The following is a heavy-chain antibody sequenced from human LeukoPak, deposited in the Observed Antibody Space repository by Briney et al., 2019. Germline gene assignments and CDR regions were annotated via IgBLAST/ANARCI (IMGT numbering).Heavy chain of an antibody. CDR3: ARQGYYDFFDY. D-gene: IGHD3-3*01. CDR1: GGSFSGYY. Sequence: SETLSLTCAVYGGSFSGYYWSWIRQPPGKGLEWIGEINHSGSTNYNPSLKSRVTISVDTSKNQFSLKLSSVTAADTAVYYCARQGYYDFFDYWGQGTLVTVSS. CDR2: INHSGST. V-gene: IGHV4-34*01. J-gene: IGHJ4*02.